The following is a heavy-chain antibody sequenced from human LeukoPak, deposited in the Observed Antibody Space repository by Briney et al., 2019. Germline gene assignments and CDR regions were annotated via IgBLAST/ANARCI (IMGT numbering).Heavy chain of an antibody. CDR2: IYYSGST. V-gene: IGHV4-59*01. CDR1: GGSISSYY. Sequence: SETLSLTCTVSGGSISSYYWSWIRQPPGKGLEWLGYIYYSGSTNYNPSLKSRVTISVDTSKNQFSLKLSSVTAADTAVYYCARVGYSSGWYRYYYGMDVWGQGTTVTVSS. CDR3: ARVGYSSGWYRYYYGMDV. J-gene: IGHJ6*02. D-gene: IGHD6-19*01.